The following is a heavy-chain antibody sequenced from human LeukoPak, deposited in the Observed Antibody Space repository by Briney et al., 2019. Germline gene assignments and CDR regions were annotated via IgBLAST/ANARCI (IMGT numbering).Heavy chain of an antibody. D-gene: IGHD3-3*01. Sequence: SVKVSCKASGGTFSSYGISWVRQAPGQGLEWMGGIIPIFGTANYAQKFQGRVTITTDESTSTAYMELSSLRSEDTAVYYCARVVLPAIFGNYYYYYMDVWGKGTTVTVSS. CDR2: IIPIFGTA. J-gene: IGHJ6*03. V-gene: IGHV1-69*05. CDR1: GGTFSSYG. CDR3: ARVVLPAIFGNYYYYYMDV.